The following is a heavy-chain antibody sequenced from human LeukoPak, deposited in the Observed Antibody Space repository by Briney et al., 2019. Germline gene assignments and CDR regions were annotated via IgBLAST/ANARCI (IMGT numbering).Heavy chain of an antibody. J-gene: IGHJ3*02. V-gene: IGHV3-30-3*01. Sequence: PGGSLRLSCATSGFTFSSYAMHWVRQAPGKGLEWVAVISYDGSNKYYADSAKGRFTFSRDNSKNTPYLQMNSLRAEDTAVYYCAKVLGFGSAISKGRAFDIWGQGTMVTVSS. D-gene: IGHD2-21*02. CDR3: AKVLGFGSAISKGRAFDI. CDR2: ISYDGSNK. CDR1: GFTFSSYA.